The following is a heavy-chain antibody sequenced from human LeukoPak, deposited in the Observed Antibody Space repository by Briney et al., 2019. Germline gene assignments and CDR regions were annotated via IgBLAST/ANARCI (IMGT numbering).Heavy chain of an antibody. D-gene: IGHD1-26*01. CDR3: ARSGSGTYYYYMDV. Sequence: GASVKVSCKASGYTFTSYVISWVRQAPGPGLEWMGWISAYNGNTNYAQKLQGRVTITTDTSTSKAYMALSSLRSDDTAVYYCARSGSGTYYYYMDVWGKGHTVPVSS. CDR1: GYTFTSYV. CDR2: ISAYNGNT. J-gene: IGHJ6*03. V-gene: IGHV1-18*01.